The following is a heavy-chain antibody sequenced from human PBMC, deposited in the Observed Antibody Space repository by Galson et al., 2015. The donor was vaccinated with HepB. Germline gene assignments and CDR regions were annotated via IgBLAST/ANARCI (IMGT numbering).Heavy chain of an antibody. CDR3: AKGLRITMVRGVTRGMDV. CDR2: ISYDGSNK. D-gene: IGHD3-10*01. V-gene: IGHV3-30*18. Sequence: SLRLSCAASGFTFSSYGMHWVRQAPGKGLEWVAVISYDGSNKYYADSVKGRFTISRDNSKNTLYLQMNSLRAEDTAVYYCAKGLRITMVRGVTRGMDVWGQGTTVTVSS. J-gene: IGHJ6*02. CDR1: GFTFSSYG.